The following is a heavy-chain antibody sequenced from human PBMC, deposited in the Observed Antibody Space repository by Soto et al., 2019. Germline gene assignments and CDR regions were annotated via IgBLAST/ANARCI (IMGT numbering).Heavy chain of an antibody. CDR3: AKDLGLPPFMYYFDY. V-gene: IGHV3-23*01. J-gene: IGHJ4*02. D-gene: IGHD4-17*01. Sequence: PGGSLRLSCAASGFTFSSYAMSWVRRAPGKGLEWVSGISGSAGRTHYADSVKGRFTVSRDNSKNTLYLQMNSLRAEDTAVYYCAKDLGLPPFMYYFDYWGQGALVTVSS. CDR2: ISGSAGRT. CDR1: GFTFSSYA.